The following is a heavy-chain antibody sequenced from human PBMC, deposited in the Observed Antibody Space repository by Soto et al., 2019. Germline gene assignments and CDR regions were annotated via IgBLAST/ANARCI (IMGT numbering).Heavy chain of an antibody. CDR1: GDTFKNSV. D-gene: IGHD3-10*01. J-gene: IGHJ6*02. Sequence: QVQLVQSGVEVKKPGSSVRDSCKASGDTFKNSVISWVRQAPGQGLEWMGGTIPLFGTTDYAQKFQGRLTITTDESTTTAYMEVSRLTSEDTAVYYCVAELDFGKLSGVWGLGTTVIVSS. V-gene: IGHV1-69*01. CDR2: TIPLFGTT. CDR3: VAELDFGKLSGV.